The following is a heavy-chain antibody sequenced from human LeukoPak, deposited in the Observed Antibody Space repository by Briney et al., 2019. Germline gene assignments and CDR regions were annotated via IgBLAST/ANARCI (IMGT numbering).Heavy chain of an antibody. CDR1: GDSVSSNSAA. J-gene: IGHJ4*02. CDR3: ARGWEPYSSSFDY. D-gene: IGHD6-13*01. CDR2: TYFRSKWYN. V-gene: IGHV6-1*01. Sequence: SQTLSLTCAVSGDSVSSNSAAWNWIRQSPSRGLEWLGRTYFRSKWYNEYAISVKSRITINPDTSKNQFSLQLNSVTPEDTAVYYCARGWEPYSSSFDYWGQGTLVTVSS.